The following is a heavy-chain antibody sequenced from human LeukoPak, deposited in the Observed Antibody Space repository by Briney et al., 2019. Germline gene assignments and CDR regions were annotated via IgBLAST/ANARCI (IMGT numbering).Heavy chain of an antibody. CDR1: GFTFSSYA. D-gene: IGHD6-13*01. CDR2: ISYDGSNK. Sequence: QPGRSLRLSCAASGFTFSSYAMHWIRQAPGKGLEWVAVISYDGSNKYYADSVKGRFTISRDNSKNTLYLQMNSLRAEDTAVYYCARGGRSVAAAGRGNWFDPWGQGTLVTVSS. V-gene: IGHV3-30-3*01. J-gene: IGHJ5*02. CDR3: ARGGRSVAAAGRGNWFDP.